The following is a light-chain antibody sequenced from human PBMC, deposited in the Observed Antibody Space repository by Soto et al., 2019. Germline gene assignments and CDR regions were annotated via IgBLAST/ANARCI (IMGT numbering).Light chain of an antibody. J-gene: IGKJ1*01. CDR1: QSIGLW. CDR2: DAS. Sequence: DVQMTQSPATLSASVGDRVTLTCRASQSIGLWLAWYQEKPGKAPKPLVYDASSLQTGVSSRFSGSGSGTEITLTSSNLKHDDFATYSCQQYSVFPWTFGQGTKVEIK. V-gene: IGKV1-5*01. CDR3: QQYSVFPWT.